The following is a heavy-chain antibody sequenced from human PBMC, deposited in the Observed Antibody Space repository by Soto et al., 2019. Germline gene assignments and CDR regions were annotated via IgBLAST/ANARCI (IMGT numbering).Heavy chain of an antibody. CDR3: ARDRNEGSSWRYYYYGMDV. V-gene: IGHV1-2*04. Sequence: ASVKVSCKASGYTFTGYYMHWVRQAPGQGLEWMGWINPNSGGTNYAQKFQGWVTMTRDTSISTAYMELSRLRSDDTAVYYCARDRNEGSSWRYYYYGMDVWGQGTTVTVSS. D-gene: IGHD6-13*01. J-gene: IGHJ6*02. CDR2: INPNSGGT. CDR1: GYTFTGYY.